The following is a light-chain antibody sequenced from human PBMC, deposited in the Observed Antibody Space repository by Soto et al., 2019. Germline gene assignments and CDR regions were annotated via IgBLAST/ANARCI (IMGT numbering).Light chain of an antibody. CDR2: EVS. V-gene: IGLV2-14*01. CDR3: SSYTTTDPYV. J-gene: IGLJ1*01. Sequence: QSPLTQPASVSGSPGHSITISCTGTSRDVGAYDYVSWYQQHPGKAPKYLIYEVSNRPSGVSDRFSGSKSGTTASLTISGLQAEDEADSYCSSYTTTDPYVFGTGTKVTVL. CDR1: SRDVGAYDY.